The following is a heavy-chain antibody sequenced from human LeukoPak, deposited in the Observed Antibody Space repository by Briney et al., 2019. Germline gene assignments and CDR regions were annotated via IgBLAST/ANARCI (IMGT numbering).Heavy chain of an antibody. Sequence: PSETLSLTCTVSGDSISSYYWSWIRQPAGKGLEWIGRISTSDSTIYNPSLKSRVTISVDESKNQFSLKLTSVTAADTAVYHCTRSSRGLSTHDYWGQGTLVTVSS. CDR2: ISTSDST. D-gene: IGHD2-2*01. J-gene: IGHJ4*02. V-gene: IGHV4-4*07. CDR1: GDSISSYY. CDR3: TRSSRGLSTHDY.